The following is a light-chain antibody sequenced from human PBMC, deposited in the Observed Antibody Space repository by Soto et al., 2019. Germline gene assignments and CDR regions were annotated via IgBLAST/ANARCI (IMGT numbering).Light chain of an antibody. CDR3: QQRSNWPSIT. V-gene: IGKV3-11*01. J-gene: IGKJ5*01. CDR2: DAS. CDR1: QSVRSY. Sequence: EIVSTQSPATLSLSPGERATLSCRASQSVRSYLAWYQQKPGQAPRLLIYDASNRATGIPARFSGSGSGTDFTLTISSLEPEDFAVYYCQQRSNWPSITFGQGTRLEIK.